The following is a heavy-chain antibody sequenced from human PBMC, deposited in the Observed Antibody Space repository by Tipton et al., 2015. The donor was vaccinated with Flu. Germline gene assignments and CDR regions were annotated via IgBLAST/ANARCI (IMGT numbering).Heavy chain of an antibody. CDR2: IRSKAYGGTT. CDR1: GFTFGDYA. D-gene: IGHD3-22*01. J-gene: IGHJ4*02. V-gene: IGHV3-49*04. Sequence: SPRLSCTASGFTFGDYAMSWVRQAPGKGLEWVGFIRSKAYGGTTEYAASVKGRFTISRDDSKSIAYLQMNSLKTEDTAVYYCTREYYDSSGYYHVGYFDYWGQGTLVTVSS. CDR3: TREYYDSSGYYHVGYFDY.